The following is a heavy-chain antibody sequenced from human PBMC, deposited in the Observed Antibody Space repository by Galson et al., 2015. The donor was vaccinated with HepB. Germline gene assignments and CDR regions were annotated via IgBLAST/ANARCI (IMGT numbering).Heavy chain of an antibody. V-gene: IGHV4-59*12. Sequence: ETLSLTCTVSGGSISSYYWSWIRQPPGKGLEWIGYIYYSGSTNYNPSLKSRVTISVDTSKNQFSLKLSSVTAADTAVYYCAREGRATVTKWGQGTLVTVSS. J-gene: IGHJ4*02. CDR2: IYYSGST. CDR3: AREGRATVTK. D-gene: IGHD4-11*01. CDR1: GGSISSYY.